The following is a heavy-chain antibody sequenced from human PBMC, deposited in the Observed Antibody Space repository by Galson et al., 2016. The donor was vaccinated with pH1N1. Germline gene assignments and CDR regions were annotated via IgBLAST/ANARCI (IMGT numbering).Heavy chain of an antibody. CDR1: GYTFTELS. Sequence: SVKVSCKASGYTFTELSMNWVRQAPGKGLEWMGGFNPETGETMYAQNFQGRIIMTEDIPTETAYMEMTNLSSDDTAVYYCETGYRCTRTNCYGYDYHYMVVWGRGAAITVSS. CDR2: FNPETGET. D-gene: IGHD2-2*01. CDR3: ETGYRCTRTNCYGYDYHYMVV. J-gene: IGHJ6*03. V-gene: IGHV1-24*01.